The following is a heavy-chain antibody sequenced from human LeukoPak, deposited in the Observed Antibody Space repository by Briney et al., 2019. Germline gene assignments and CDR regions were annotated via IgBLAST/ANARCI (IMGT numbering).Heavy chain of an antibody. V-gene: IGHV3-11*04. CDR3: AELGITMIGGV. D-gene: IGHD3-10*02. CDR2: ISSSGTTI. Sequence: GGSLRLSCVAYGFTFSDYYMSWIRQAPGKGLEWISYISSSGTTIYYTDSVKGRFTISRDNAKNPLYLQMNSLRAEDTAVYYCAELGITMIGGVWGKGTTVTISS. J-gene: IGHJ6*04. CDR1: GFTFSDYY.